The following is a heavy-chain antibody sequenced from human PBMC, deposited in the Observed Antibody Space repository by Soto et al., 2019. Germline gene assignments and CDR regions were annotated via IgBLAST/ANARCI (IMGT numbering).Heavy chain of an antibody. V-gene: IGHV3-30*18. D-gene: IGHD3-10*01. CDR2: ISYDATNK. CDR1: GFTFSSYA. J-gene: IGHJ3*02. CDR3: AKDSRTRPVPRGDVFDI. Sequence: QVQLVESGGGVVQPGRSLRLSCAASGFTFSSYAMHWVRQAPGKGLEWVSIISYDATNKYYGSSVKGRFTISRDNSRSTLYLQMNSLRVEDTAVYYCAKDSRTRPVPRGDVFDIWGQGTMVTVSS.